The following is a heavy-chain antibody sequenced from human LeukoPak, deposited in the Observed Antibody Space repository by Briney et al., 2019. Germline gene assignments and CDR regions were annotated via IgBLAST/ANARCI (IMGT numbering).Heavy chain of an antibody. D-gene: IGHD3-22*01. CDR1: GGSISSYY. V-gene: IGHV4-59*01. CDR2: IYYSGST. Sequence: SETLSLTCTVSGGSISSYYWSWIRQPPGKGLEWIGYIYYSGSTNYNPSLKSRVTISVDTSKNQFSLKLSSVTAADTAVYYCAKDVSYYYDSSDYWGQGTLVTVSS. CDR3: AKDVSYYYDSSDY. J-gene: IGHJ4*02.